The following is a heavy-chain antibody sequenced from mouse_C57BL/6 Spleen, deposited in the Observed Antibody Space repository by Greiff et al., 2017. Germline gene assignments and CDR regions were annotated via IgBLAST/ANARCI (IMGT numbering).Heavy chain of an antibody. CDR3: ARESYYGSSHWYFDV. J-gene: IGHJ1*03. CDR1: GYTFTSYW. CDR2: INPNYGTT. Sequence: VHVKQPGAELVKPGASVKLSCKASGYTFTSYWMHWVKQSNGKSLEWIGVINPNYGTTSYNQKFKGKATLTVDQSSSTAYMQLNSLTSEDSAVYYCARESYYGSSHWYFDVWGTGTTVTVSS. D-gene: IGHD1-1*01. V-gene: IGHV1-39*01.